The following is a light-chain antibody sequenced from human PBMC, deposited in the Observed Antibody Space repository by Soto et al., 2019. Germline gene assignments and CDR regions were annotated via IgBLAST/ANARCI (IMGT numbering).Light chain of an antibody. CDR3: QKYNSPPIS. J-gene: IGKJ4*01. CDR2: SAS. CDR1: QGLGNY. Sequence: DMQMTQSPPSLSAFVGDRVTITCRASQGLGNYLAWYQQKPGKAPKLLIYSASVLQSGVPSRFSGSGSGTDFTLTINGLQPEDVATYYCQKYNSPPISLGGGTKVDI. V-gene: IGKV1-27*01.